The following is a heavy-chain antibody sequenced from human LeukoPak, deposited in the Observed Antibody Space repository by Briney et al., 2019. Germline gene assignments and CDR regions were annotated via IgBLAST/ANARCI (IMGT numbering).Heavy chain of an antibody. CDR3: AKAPDTAMVIDY. D-gene: IGHD5-18*01. J-gene: IGHJ4*02. CDR2: ISYDGSNK. V-gene: IGHV3-30-3*01. CDR1: GFTFTNYA. Sequence: GRSLRLSCAASGFTFTNYAVHWVRQAPGKGLEWVAVISYDGSNKYYADSVKGRFTISRDNSKNTLYLQMNSLRAEDTAVYYCAKAPDTAMVIDYWGQGTLVTVSS.